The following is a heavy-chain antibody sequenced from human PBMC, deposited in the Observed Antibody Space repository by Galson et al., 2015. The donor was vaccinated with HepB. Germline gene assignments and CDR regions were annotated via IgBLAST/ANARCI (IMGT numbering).Heavy chain of an antibody. V-gene: IGHV5-51*01. D-gene: IGHD2-2*01. CDR3: ARHHPARLH. CDR1: GFTFTNYW. CDR2: IYPSDSDT. Sequence: QSGAEVKKPGESLKISCKGSGFTFTNYWIAWVRQLPGKGLEWMGIIYPSDSDTRYSPSFQGQVTISADKSISTAYLHWSSLKASDTGIYYCARHHPARLHWGQGTLVTVSS. J-gene: IGHJ4*02.